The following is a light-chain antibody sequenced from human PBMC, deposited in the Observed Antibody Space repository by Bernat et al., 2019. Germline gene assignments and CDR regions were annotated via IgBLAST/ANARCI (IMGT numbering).Light chain of an antibody. CDR2: RNN. V-gene: IGLV10-54*01. J-gene: IGLJ3*02. CDR1: SNNVGYQG. CDR3: SAWDSSLSAWV. Sequence: QAELTQPPSVSKGLRQTATLTCTGNSNNVGYQGATWLQQHQGHPPKLLSYRNNNRPSGISERFSASRSGNTASLTITGLQPGDEADYYCSAWDSSLSAWVFGGGTKLTVL.